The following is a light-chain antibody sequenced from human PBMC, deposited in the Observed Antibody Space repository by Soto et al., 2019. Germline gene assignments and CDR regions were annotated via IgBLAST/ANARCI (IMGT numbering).Light chain of an antibody. CDR2: WAS. CDR3: QQYHSTLLT. Sequence: DIVMTQSPDSLAVSLGERATINCKSSQSVLYSSNNKNYLAWYQQKPGQPPKLLIYWASTRESGVPDRFSGSGSGTDFTLTISSLQAEDVAVYYCQQYHSTLLTFGPGTKVDIK. V-gene: IGKV4-1*01. CDR1: QSVLYSSNNKNY. J-gene: IGKJ3*01.